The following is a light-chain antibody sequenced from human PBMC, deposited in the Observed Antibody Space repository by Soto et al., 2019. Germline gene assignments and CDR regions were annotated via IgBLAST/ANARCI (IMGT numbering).Light chain of an antibody. Sequence: QSVLTQPPSASGTPGQRVTISCSGSSSNIGSNYVYWYQQLPGTAPKLLIYRNNQRPSGVPDRFSGSKSGSSASLAISGLRSEDAADYYCAAWDDSLSGRYVFGSGTELTVL. CDR1: SSNIGSNY. CDR3: AAWDDSLSGRYV. J-gene: IGLJ1*01. V-gene: IGLV1-47*01. CDR2: RNN.